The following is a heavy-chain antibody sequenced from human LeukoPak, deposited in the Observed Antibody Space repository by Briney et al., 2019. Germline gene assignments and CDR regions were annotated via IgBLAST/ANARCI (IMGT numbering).Heavy chain of an antibody. D-gene: IGHD6-19*01. CDR2: IHSSGST. V-gene: IGHV4-59*08. J-gene: IGHJ5*02. CDR1: GGSINNYF. CDR3: VRRATYSSGWSS. Sequence: SETLSLTCTVSGGSINNYFWRWIRQPQGKGLEWVGYIHSSGSTNYNPSLKSRVTISLDKSKNQFSLTLTSVSSPDTAGYYCVRRATYSSGWSSWGQGTLVTVSS.